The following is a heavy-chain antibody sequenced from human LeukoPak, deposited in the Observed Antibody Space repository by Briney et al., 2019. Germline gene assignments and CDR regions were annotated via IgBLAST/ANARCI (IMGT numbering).Heavy chain of an antibody. V-gene: IGHV1-69*02. J-gene: IGHJ5*02. CDR2: IMPILNRT. CDR3: ARRKLPLTGSAGYDWFDP. D-gene: IGHD3-9*01. CDR1: GGNFNIFP. Sequence: SVKVSCKASGGNFNIFPISWVRQAPGQGLEWMGRIMPILNRTTYAQKFQGRVTITADKSTGTAYMEMNSLTSEDTAVYYCARRKLPLTGSAGYDWFDPWGQGTLVTVSS.